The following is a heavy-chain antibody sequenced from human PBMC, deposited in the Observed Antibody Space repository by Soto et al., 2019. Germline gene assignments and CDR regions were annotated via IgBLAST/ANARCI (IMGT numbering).Heavy chain of an antibody. Sequence: ASVQVSCKASGYTFTSYGISWVRQAPGQGLEWMGWISAYNGNTNYAQKLQGRVTMTTDTSTSTAYMELRSLRSDDTAVYYCAREESITMIVVVNPPYGMDVWGQGTTVTVSS. V-gene: IGHV1-18*01. CDR2: ISAYNGNT. J-gene: IGHJ6*02. CDR1: GYTFTSYG. CDR3: AREESITMIVVVNPPYGMDV. D-gene: IGHD3-22*01.